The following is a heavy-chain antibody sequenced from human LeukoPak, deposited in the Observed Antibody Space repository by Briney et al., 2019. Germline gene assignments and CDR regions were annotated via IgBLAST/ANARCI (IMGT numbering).Heavy chain of an antibody. CDR2: ISTSSGYL. V-gene: IGHV3-21*01. Sequence: GGSLRRSCAASGFTCSSYSMNWVRQAPGLGLEGGSFISTSSGYLDYADSVKGRFTISRDKANNSLSLQMDSLSAEHTAVYYCARTEMGYYYYMDVWGKGTTVTISS. D-gene: IGHD5-24*01. CDR1: GFTCSSYS. CDR3: ARTEMGYYYYMDV. J-gene: IGHJ6*03.